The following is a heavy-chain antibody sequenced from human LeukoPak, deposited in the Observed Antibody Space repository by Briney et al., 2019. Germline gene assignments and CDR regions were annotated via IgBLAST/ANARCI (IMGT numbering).Heavy chain of an antibody. V-gene: IGHV1-69*06. J-gene: IGHJ6*03. CDR1: GGTFSSYA. Sequence: ASVKVSCKASGGTFSSYAISWVRQAPGQGLEWMGGIIPIFGTANYAQKFQGRVTITADKSTSTAYMELSSLRSEDTAVYYCAVYVNSGLTWYMDVWGKGTTVTVSS. CDR3: AVYVNSGLTWYMDV. D-gene: IGHD5/OR15-5a*01. CDR2: IIPIFGTA.